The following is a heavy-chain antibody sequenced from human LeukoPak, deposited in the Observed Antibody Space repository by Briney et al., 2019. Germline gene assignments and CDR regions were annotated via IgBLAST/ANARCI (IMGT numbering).Heavy chain of an antibody. CDR1: GFTFSSYW. D-gene: IGHD4-17*01. J-gene: IGHJ4*02. Sequence: GGSLRLSCAASGFTFSSYWMSWVRQAPGKGLEWVANIKQDGSEKYYVDSVKGRFTISRDNAKNSLYLQMNSLRAEDTAVYYCAKNRARTTVSLPLDYWGKGTLVTVSS. V-gene: IGHV3-7*03. CDR3: AKNRARTTVSLPLDY. CDR2: IKQDGSEK.